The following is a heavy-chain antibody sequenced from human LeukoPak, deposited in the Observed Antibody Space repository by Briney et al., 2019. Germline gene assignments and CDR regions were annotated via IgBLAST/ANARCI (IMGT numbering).Heavy chain of an antibody. Sequence: GGSLTLSCGASGFSFSMFWMTWLRQAPGKGLEWVANIKQDGSEQYYVDSVKGRFTISRDNAKSSLYLQMNRLRVEDTAVYYCARLADYDYVWGSDFWGQGTLVTVPS. CDR3: ARLADYDYVWGSDF. D-gene: IGHD3-16*01. CDR2: IKQDGSEQ. CDR1: GFSFSMFW. V-gene: IGHV3-7*01. J-gene: IGHJ4*02.